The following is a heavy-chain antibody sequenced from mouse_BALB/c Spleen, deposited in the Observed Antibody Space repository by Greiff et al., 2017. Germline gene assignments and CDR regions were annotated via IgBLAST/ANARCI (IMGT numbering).Heavy chain of an antibody. CDR3: ARQNGYDVRFAY. V-gene: IGHV5-6*01. CDR2: ISSGGSYT. Sequence: EVKLVESGGDLVKPGGSLKLSCAASGFTFSSYGMSWVRQTPDKRLEWVATISSGGSYTYYPDSVKGRFTISRDNAKNTLYLQMSSLKSEDTAMYYCARQNGYDVRFAYWGQGTLVTVSA. D-gene: IGHD2-2*01. J-gene: IGHJ3*01. CDR1: GFTFSSYG.